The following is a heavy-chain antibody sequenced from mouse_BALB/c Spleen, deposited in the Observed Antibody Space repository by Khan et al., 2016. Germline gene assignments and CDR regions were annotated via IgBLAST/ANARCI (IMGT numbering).Heavy chain of an antibody. V-gene: IGHV3-6*02. Sequence: VQLKESGPGLVKPSQSLSLTCSVSGYSITSGYYWNWIRQFPGNKLEWMGYISYDGSNNYNPSLKNRISITRDTSKNQFFLKMNSVTTEDTATYYWVRHYGSSYGGAMDYWGQGTSVTVSS. CDR2: ISYDGSN. CDR1: GYSITSGYY. J-gene: IGHJ4*01. D-gene: IGHD1-1*01. CDR3: VRHYGSSYGGAMDY.